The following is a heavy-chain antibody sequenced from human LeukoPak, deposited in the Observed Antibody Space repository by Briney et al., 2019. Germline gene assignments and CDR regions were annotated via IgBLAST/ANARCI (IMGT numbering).Heavy chain of an antibody. D-gene: IGHD3-9*01. CDR3: ARAPPYDTSTGDAFDM. CDR1: GGSISYPY. CDR2: IHDSGTT. J-gene: IGHJ3*02. Sequence: SDTLSLNITVSGGSISYPYWNFIRQPPGPALDSIGHIHDSGTTKYNPSLKSRVTISVDTSNNQFSLWLTSVTAADTAVYYCARAPPYDTSTGDAFDMWGQGTVVTVSS. V-gene: IGHV4-59*11.